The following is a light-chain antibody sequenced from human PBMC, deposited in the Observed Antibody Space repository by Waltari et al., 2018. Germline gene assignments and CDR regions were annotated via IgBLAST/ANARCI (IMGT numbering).Light chain of an antibody. V-gene: IGKV1-9*01. CDR3: QQLDKYPLT. Sequence: IQLTQSPSSLSASVGDKVTITCRASEGISTYLAWYQQQPGKAPKLLIYGASTLQSGVPARVSGSGSETDFTLTISSLQTGDFATYYCQQLDKYPLTFGGGNKVEIK. J-gene: IGKJ4*01. CDR2: GAS. CDR1: EGISTY.